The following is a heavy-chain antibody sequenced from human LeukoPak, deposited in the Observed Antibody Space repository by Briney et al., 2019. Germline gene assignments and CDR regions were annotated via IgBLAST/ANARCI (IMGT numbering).Heavy chain of an antibody. CDR1: GGTFSSYA. Sequence: SVKVSCKASGGTFSSYAISWVRQAPGQGLEWMGGIIPIFGTANYAQKFQGRVTITADESTRTAYMELSSLRSEDTAVYYCARDSRDYGENYYYYYMDVWGKGTTVTASS. V-gene: IGHV1-69*01. CDR3: ARDSRDYGENYYYYYMDV. D-gene: IGHD4-17*01. CDR2: IIPIFGTA. J-gene: IGHJ6*03.